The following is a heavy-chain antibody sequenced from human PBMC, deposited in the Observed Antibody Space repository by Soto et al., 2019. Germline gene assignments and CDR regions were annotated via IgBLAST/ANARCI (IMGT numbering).Heavy chain of an antibody. CDR3: AREGFSGCTNGVCYKRHYYGSESYDY. CDR1: GYTFTSYG. D-gene: IGHD2-8*01. Sequence: ASVKVSCKASGYTFTSYGISWVRQAPGQGLEWMGWISAYNGNTNYAQKLQGRVTMTTDTSTSTAYMELRSLRSDDTAVYYCAREGFSGCTNGVCYKRHYYGSESYDYWGHGTLFTVSS. CDR2: ISAYNGNT. V-gene: IGHV1-18*01. J-gene: IGHJ4*01.